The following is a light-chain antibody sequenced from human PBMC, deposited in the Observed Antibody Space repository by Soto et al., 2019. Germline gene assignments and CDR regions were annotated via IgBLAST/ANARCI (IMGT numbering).Light chain of an antibody. J-gene: IGKJ1*01. V-gene: IGKV3-15*01. CDR1: QSVSSN. CDR3: QQYNNWPQT. Sequence: EIVMTQSPATLSVSPGERATLSCRASQSVSSNLAWYHQKPGQAPRLLIYDPSTRATGVPARFSGSGSGTEFTLTISSLQSEDFAVYYCQQYNNWPQTFGQGTKVDIK. CDR2: DPS.